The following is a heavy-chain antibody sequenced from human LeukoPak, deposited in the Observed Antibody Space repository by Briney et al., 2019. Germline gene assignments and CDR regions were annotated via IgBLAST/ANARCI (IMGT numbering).Heavy chain of an antibody. D-gene: IGHD3-10*01. CDR2: IWYDGSNK. Sequence: GGSLRLSCAASGFTFSSCGMHWVRQAPGKGLEWVAVIWYDGSNKYYADSVKGRFTISRDNSKNTLYLQMNSLRAEDTAVYYCARDPTQGPYYGSGSLLYWGQGTLVTVSS. V-gene: IGHV3-33*01. CDR1: GFTFSSCG. J-gene: IGHJ4*02. CDR3: ARDPTQGPYYGSGSLLY.